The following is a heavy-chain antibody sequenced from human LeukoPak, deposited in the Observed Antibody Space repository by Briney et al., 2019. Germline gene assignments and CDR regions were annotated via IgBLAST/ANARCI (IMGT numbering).Heavy chain of an antibody. CDR2: ITGSGGNT. D-gene: IGHD6-13*01. CDR1: GFTFSNAW. CDR3: AKAASSSWPSYYYGMDV. V-gene: IGHV3-23*01. J-gene: IGHJ6*02. Sequence: GGSLRLSCAASGFTFSNAWMNWVRQAPGKGLEWVSVITGSGGNTYYADSVKGRFTISKDNSKNTVYLQMSSLRVDDTAVYYCAKAASSSWPSYYYGMDVWGQGTTVTVSS.